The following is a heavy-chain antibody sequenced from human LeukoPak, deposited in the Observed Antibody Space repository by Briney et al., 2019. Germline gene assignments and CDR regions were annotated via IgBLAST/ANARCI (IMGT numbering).Heavy chain of an antibody. CDR1: GYTFTSYD. CDR3: AFGSGWYALGYFDY. J-gene: IGHJ4*02. V-gene: IGHV1-8*03. CDR2: MNPNSGNT. D-gene: IGHD6-19*01. Sequence: ASVKVSCKASGYTFTSYDINWVRQATGQGLEWMGWMNPNSGNTGYAQKFQGRVTITRNTSISTAYMELSSLRSEDTAVYYCAFGSGWYALGYFDYWGQGTLVTVSS.